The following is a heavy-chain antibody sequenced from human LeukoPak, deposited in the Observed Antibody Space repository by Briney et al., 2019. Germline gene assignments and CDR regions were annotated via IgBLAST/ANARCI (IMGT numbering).Heavy chain of an antibody. CDR1: GYSISSGYY. CDR2: IYHSGST. CDR3: ARVEQQLLSFDY. J-gene: IGHJ4*02. V-gene: IGHV4-38-2*02. D-gene: IGHD6-13*01. Sequence: SETLSLTCTVSGYSISSGYYWGWIRQPPGKGLEWIGSIYHSGSTYYNPSLKSRVTISVDTSKNQFSLKLSSVTAADTAVYYCARVEQQLLSFDYWGQGTLVTVSS.